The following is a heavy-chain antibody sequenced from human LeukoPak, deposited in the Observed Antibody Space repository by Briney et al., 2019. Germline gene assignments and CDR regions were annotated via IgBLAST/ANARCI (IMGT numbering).Heavy chain of an antibody. CDR3: ARDVIDCSSTSCYLDWFDP. D-gene: IGHD2-2*01. J-gene: IGHJ5*02. V-gene: IGHV3-11*04. CDR1: GFTFSDYY. Sequence: PGGSLRLSCAASGFTFSDYYMSWIRQAPGKGLEWVSYISSSGSTIYYADSVKGRFTISRDNAKNSLYLQMNSLRAEDSAVDYCARDVIDCSSTSCYLDWFDPWGQGTLVTVSS. CDR2: ISSSGSTI.